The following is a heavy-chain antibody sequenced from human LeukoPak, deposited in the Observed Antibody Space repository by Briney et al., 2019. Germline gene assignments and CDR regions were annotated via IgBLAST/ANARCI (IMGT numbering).Heavy chain of an antibody. V-gene: IGHV3-23*01. D-gene: IGHD3-22*01. CDR1: GFTFSSYA. CDR2: ISGSGGST. Sequence: GGSLRLSCAASGFTFSSYAMSWVRQAPGKGLEWVSAISGSGGSTYYADSVKGRFTISRDNSKNTLYLQMNSLRAEDTAVYYCARDHTYYYDSSGYRGITYNFDYWGQGTPVTVSS. J-gene: IGHJ4*02. CDR3: ARDHTYYYDSSGYRGITYNFDY.